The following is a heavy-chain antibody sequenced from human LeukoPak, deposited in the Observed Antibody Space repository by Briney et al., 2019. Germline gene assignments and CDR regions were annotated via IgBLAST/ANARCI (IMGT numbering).Heavy chain of an antibody. CDR2: ISDYNGNT. CDR1: GYTFTSYG. V-gene: IGHV1-18*01. J-gene: IGHJ6*03. CDR3: ARLASSSRYYYFYYYMDV. Sequence: GASVKVSCKASGYTFTSYGISWVRQAPGQGLEWMGWISDYNGNTKYVQKLQGRVNMTTDTSTSTAYMELRSLRSDDTAVYYCARLASSSRYYYFYYYMDVWGKGTTVTVSS. D-gene: IGHD6-6*01.